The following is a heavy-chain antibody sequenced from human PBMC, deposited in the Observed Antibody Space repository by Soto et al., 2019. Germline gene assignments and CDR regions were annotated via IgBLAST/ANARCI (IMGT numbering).Heavy chain of an antibody. V-gene: IGHV4-4*07. CDR1: GGSISSYY. J-gene: IGHJ6*02. CDR3: ARDQPIAAAVLYYYGMDV. Sequence: PSETLSLTCTVSGGSISSYYWSWIRQPAVKGLEWIGRIYTSGSTNYNPSLKSRVTMSVDTSKNQFSLKLSSVTAADTAVYYCARDQPIAAAVLYYYGMDVWGQGTTVTVSS. CDR2: IYTSGST. D-gene: IGHD6-13*01.